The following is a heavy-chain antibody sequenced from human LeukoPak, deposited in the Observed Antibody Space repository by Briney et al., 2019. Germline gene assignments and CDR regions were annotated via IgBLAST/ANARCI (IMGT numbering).Heavy chain of an antibody. J-gene: IGHJ5*02. D-gene: IGHD5-12*01. CDR3: ARVGLRQTAWFDP. V-gene: IGHV4-4*07. CDR2: LYPSGIT. CDR1: GGSISDYY. Sequence: ETLSLTCTVSGGSISDYYWSWIRQPAGKGLECIGRLYPSGITNYNPSPKSRLTMSLDTSKNQSSLKLSSVTAADTAVYYCARVGLRQTAWFDPLGPGNPGHRLL.